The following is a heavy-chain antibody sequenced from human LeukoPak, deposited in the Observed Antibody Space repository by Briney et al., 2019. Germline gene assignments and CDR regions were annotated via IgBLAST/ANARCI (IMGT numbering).Heavy chain of an antibody. J-gene: IGHJ4*02. CDR1: GGAIISDNFY. CDR2: INYSGTT. V-gene: IGHV4-39*01. Sequence: SETLSLTCTVSGGAIISDNFYRGWVRQPPGKGLEWVGSINYSGTTYYNPSLRSRLSISVDTSRTQFFLRLNSVTAADTAVYYCGRLFDSWGQGILVTVSS. CDR3: GRLFDS.